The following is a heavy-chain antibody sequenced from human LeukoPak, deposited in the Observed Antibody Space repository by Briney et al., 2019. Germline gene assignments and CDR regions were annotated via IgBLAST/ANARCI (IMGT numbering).Heavy chain of an antibody. V-gene: IGHV3-30*04. D-gene: IGHD3-10*01. CDR1: GFNFRNYA. CDR3: ARDNYGFDY. Sequence: PGGSLRLSCAASGFNFRNYAMHWLRQAPGKGLEWVAFISYDGSNKYYADSVKGRFTISRDNSKNTLYLQMNSLRADDTAVYYCARDNYGFDYWGQGTLVTVSS. CDR2: ISYDGSNK. J-gene: IGHJ4*02.